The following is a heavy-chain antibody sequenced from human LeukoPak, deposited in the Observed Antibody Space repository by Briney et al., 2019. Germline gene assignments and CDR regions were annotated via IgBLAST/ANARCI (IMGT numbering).Heavy chain of an antibody. Sequence: SVKVSCKASGGTFSSYAISWVRQAPGQGLEWMGGIIPIFGTANYAQKFQGRVTITTDESTSTAYMELSRLRSDDTAVYYCARAEMPPAAPYNWFDPWGQGTLVTVSS. CDR1: GGTFSSYA. CDR3: ARAEMPPAAPYNWFDP. J-gene: IGHJ5*02. V-gene: IGHV1-69*05. D-gene: IGHD2-2*01. CDR2: IIPIFGTA.